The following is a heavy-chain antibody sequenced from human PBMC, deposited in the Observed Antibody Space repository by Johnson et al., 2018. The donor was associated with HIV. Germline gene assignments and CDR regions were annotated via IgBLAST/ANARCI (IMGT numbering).Heavy chain of an antibody. CDR1: GFFFSDSW. Sequence: VQLVESGGGLVQPGGSLRLSCAASGFFFSDSWMHWVRQAPGKGLVWVSRINSDGSSTSYADSVKGRFTISRDNSKNTLYLQMNSLRAEDTAVYYCAKLRWAWGAAFDVWGQGTMVTVSS. CDR3: AKLRWAWGAAFDV. J-gene: IGHJ3*01. CDR2: INSDGSST. V-gene: IGHV3-74*01. D-gene: IGHD4-23*01.